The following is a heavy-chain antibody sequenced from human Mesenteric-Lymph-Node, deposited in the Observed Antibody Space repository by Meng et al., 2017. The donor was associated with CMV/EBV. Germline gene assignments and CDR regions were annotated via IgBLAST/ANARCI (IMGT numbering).Heavy chain of an antibody. CDR1: GFIFGDHA. V-gene: IGHV3-9*01. D-gene: IGHD1-7*01. CDR2: IGWNGGGV. J-gene: IGHJ4*02. CDR3: AKAPSGGWNYFFYFDI. Sequence: GGSLRLSCTASGFIFGDHAMHWVRQAPGKGLEWVAGIGWNGGGVHYADSVKGRFTISRDNAKSSLYLQMDSLRTEDTALYYCAKAPSGGWNYFFYFDIWGQGTLVTVSS.